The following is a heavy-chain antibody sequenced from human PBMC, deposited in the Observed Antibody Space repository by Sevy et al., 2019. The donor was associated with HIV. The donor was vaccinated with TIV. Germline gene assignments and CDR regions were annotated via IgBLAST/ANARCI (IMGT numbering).Heavy chain of an antibody. V-gene: IGHV3-21*01. CDR1: GFTFSYYN. J-gene: IGHJ4*02. CDR3: ASPLHYYDSPSAY. CDR2: ISSGSSYV. D-gene: IGHD3-22*01. Sequence: GESLKISCVASGFTFSYYNMNWVRQAPGKGLEWVSSISSGSSYVYHADSVKGRFTISRDNAKNSLYLQMNSLRTEDTAVYYCASPLHYYDSPSAYWGQGTQVTVSS.